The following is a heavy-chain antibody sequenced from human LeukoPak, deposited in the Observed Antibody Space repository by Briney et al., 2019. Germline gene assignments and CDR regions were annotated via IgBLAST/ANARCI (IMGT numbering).Heavy chain of an antibody. CDR1: GFTFSSYS. CDR2: ISSSSSYI. J-gene: IGHJ4*02. CDR3: ARGGSSWYYFDH. Sequence: GGSLRLSCAASGFTFSSYSMNWVRQAPGKGLEWVSFISSSSSYIYYADSVKGRFTISRDNAKNSLYLQMNSLRAEDTAVYYCARGGSSWYYFDHWGQGTLVTVSS. D-gene: IGHD6-13*01. V-gene: IGHV3-21*01.